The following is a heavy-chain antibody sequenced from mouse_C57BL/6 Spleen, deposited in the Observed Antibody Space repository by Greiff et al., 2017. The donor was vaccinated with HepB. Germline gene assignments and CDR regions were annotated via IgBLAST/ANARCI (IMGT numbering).Heavy chain of an antibody. Sequence: QVQLKQSGAELVRPGSSVKLSCKASGYTFTSYWMHWVKQRPIQGLEWIGNIDPSDSETHYNQKFKDKATLTVDKSSSTAYMQLSSLTSEDSAVYYCARSLLLRSYAMDYWGQGTSVTVSS. CDR3: ARSLLLRSYAMDY. D-gene: IGHD1-1*01. V-gene: IGHV1-52*01. J-gene: IGHJ4*01. CDR1: GYTFTSYW. CDR2: IDPSDSET.